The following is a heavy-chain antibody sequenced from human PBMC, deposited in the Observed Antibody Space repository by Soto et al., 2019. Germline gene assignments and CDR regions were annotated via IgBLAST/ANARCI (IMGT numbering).Heavy chain of an antibody. CDR2: ISGSGGST. Sequence: VGSLRLSCAASGFTFSSYAMSWVRQAPGKGLEWVSAISGSGGSTYYADSVKGRFTISRDNSKNTLYLQMNSLRAEDTAVYYCATDWIVVVVAVDFDYWGQGTLVTVSX. CDR1: GFTFSSYA. V-gene: IGHV3-23*01. D-gene: IGHD2-15*01. J-gene: IGHJ4*02. CDR3: ATDWIVVVVAVDFDY.